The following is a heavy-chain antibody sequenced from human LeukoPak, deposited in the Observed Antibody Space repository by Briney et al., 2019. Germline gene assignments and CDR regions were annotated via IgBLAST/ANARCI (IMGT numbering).Heavy chain of an antibody. D-gene: IGHD3-10*01. J-gene: IGHJ4*02. CDR1: GYTFITYK. CDR3: AKDGGSYSADY. CDR2: INPSDGDR. V-gene: IGHV1-46*01. Sequence: EASVKVSCKASGYTFITYKMHWVRQAPGQGLEWVGIINPSDGDRRNAQKFQGRVTMTRDMSTSTVYMELSSLRSEDTAVYYCAKDGGSYSADYWGQGTLVTVSS.